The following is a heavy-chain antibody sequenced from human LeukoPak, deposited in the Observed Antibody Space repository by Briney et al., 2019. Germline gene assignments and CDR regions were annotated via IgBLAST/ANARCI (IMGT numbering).Heavy chain of an antibody. CDR1: GFTFSSYG. CDR3: ARDPREWLRPESPTAPDY. D-gene: IGHD5-12*01. J-gene: IGHJ4*02. CDR2: IWYDGSNK. Sequence: GGSLRLSCAASGFTFSSYGMHWVRQAPGKGLEWVAVIWYDGSNKYYADSVKGRFTISRDNSKNTLYLQMNSLRAEDTAVYYCARDPREWLRPESPTAPDYWGQGTLVTVSP. V-gene: IGHV3-33*01.